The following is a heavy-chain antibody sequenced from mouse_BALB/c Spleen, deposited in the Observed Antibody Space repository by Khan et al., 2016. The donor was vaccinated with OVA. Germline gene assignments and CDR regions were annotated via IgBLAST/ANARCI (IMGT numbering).Heavy chain of an antibody. CDR3: ARQPYYHYYIMDY. CDR2: IWSDRST. V-gene: IGHV2-6-1*01. J-gene: IGHJ4*01. Sequence: QVQLKQSGPGLVAPSQSLSITCTISGFSLTNYGVHWVRQPPGKGLEWLVVIWSDRSTTYNSTLKSRLSISKDNSKSQVFLKMNSLQTDDTAMYFCARQPYYHYYIMDYGGQGTSVTVSS. CDR1: GFSLTNYG. D-gene: IGHD2-10*01.